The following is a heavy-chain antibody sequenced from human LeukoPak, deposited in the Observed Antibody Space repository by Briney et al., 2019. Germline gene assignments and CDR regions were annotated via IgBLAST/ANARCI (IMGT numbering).Heavy chain of an antibody. Sequence: ASVKVSCKASGGTFSSYAISWVRQAPGQGLEWMGIINPSGGSTSYAQKFQGRVTMTRDMSTSTVYMELSSLRSEDTAVYCCASSEGYYDSSGYPNYWGQGTLVTVSS. J-gene: IGHJ4*02. D-gene: IGHD3-22*01. CDR2: INPSGGST. CDR3: ASSEGYYDSSGYPNY. V-gene: IGHV1-46*01. CDR1: GGTFSSYA.